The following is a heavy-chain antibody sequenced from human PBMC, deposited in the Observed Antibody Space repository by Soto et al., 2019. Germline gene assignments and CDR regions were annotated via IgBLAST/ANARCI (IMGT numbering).Heavy chain of an antibody. Sequence: SVNVSCKASGGTFSSYAISWVRQAPGQGLEWMGGIIPIFGTANYARKLQGRVKITADESTSTAYMELSSLRSEDTAVYYCARPIAPAGTGIYYCEYWGKGTLVIVSS. CDR2: IIPIFGTA. CDR1: GGTFSSYA. J-gene: IGHJ4*02. D-gene: IGHD6-13*01. CDR3: ARPIAPAGTGIYYCEY. V-gene: IGHV1-69*13.